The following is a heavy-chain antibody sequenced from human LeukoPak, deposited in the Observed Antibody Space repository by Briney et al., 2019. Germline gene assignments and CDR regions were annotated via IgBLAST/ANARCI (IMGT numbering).Heavy chain of an antibody. CDR3: ARAELYTAMVPNFDY. Sequence: GGSLRVSCAASGFIFSNYAMHWVRQAPGKGLEWVTVISYDGSNKYYADSVKGRFTISRDNSKNTLYLQMNSLRAEDTAVYYCARAELYTAMVPNFDYWGQGTLVTVSS. CDR1: GFIFSNYA. V-gene: IGHV3-30*04. D-gene: IGHD5-18*01. CDR2: ISYDGSNK. J-gene: IGHJ4*02.